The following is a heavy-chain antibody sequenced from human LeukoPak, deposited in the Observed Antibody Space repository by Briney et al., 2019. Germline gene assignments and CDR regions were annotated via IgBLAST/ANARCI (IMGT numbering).Heavy chain of an antibody. CDR1: GFTFSSYE. CDR2: ISSSGSTI. D-gene: IGHD3-22*01. V-gene: IGHV3-48*03. CDR3: AKDDSSGYFGAGAFDY. Sequence: GGSLRLSCAASGFTFSSYEMNWVRQAPGKGLEWVSYISSSGSTIYYADSVKGRFTISRDNAKNSLYLQMNSLRVEDTAVYFCAKDDSSGYFGAGAFDYWGQGTLVTVSS. J-gene: IGHJ4*02.